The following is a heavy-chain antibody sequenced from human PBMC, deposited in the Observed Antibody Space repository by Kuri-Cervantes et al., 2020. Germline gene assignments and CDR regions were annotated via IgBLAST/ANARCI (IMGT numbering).Heavy chain of an antibody. CDR3: ARDPYYGDYVKTFDY. CDR1: GFTFGDYA. D-gene: IGHD4-17*01. J-gene: IGHJ4*02. Sequence: GESLKISCTASGFTFGDYAMSWFRQAPGKGLEWVSYISSSGSTIYYADSVKGRFTISRDNAKNSLYLQMNSLRAEDTAVYYCARDPYYGDYVKTFDYWGQGTLVTVSS. V-gene: IGHV3-11*04. CDR2: ISSSGSTI.